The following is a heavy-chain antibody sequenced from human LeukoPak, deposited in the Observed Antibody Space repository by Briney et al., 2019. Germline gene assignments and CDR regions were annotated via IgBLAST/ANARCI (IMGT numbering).Heavy chain of an antibody. CDR3: ARDYYESGTYWHDVFDI. CDR2: ISAYNGNT. D-gene: IGHD3-22*01. Sequence: ASVKVSCKASGYTFTSYGISWVRQAPGQGLEWMGWISAYNGNTNYAQKLQGRVTMTRDTSTGTAYMELRSLRSDDTAVYYCARDYYESGTYWHDVFDIWGQGTLVTVSA. V-gene: IGHV1-18*01. J-gene: IGHJ3*02. CDR1: GYTFTSYG.